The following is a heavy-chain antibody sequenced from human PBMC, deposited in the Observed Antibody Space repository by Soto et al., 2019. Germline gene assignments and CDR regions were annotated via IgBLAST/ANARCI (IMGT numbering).Heavy chain of an antibody. V-gene: IGHV3-21*01. CDR2: ISSSSSYI. CDR1: GFTFSSYS. D-gene: IGHD3-22*01. CDR3: ARDGGGSDYYESSGYVIDY. J-gene: IGHJ4*02. Sequence: GGSLRLSCAASGFTFSSYSMNWVRQAPGKGLEWVSCISSSSSYIYYADSVKGRFTISRDNAKNSLDLQMNSLRAEDTAVYYCARDGGGSDYYESSGYVIDYWGQGTLVTVSS.